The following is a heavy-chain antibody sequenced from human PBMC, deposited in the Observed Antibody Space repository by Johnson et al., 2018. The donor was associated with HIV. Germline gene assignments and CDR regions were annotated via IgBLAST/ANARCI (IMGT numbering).Heavy chain of an antibody. CDR2: ISYDGSNK. J-gene: IGHJ3*02. V-gene: IGHV3-30-3*01. D-gene: IGHD4-17*01. CDR3: ARPGGDYSAFDI. Sequence: QVLLVESGGGVVQPGRSLRLSCAASGFTFSSYAMHWVRQAPGKGLEWVAVISYDGSNKYYADSVTGRFTISRDNSKNTLYLQMNSLRAEDTAVYYCARPGGDYSAFDIWGQGTMVTVSS. CDR1: GFTFSSYA.